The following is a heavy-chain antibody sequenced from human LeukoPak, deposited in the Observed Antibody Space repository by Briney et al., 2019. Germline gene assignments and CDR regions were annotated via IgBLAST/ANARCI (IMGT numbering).Heavy chain of an antibody. CDR2: IIPILGIA. CDR1: GGTFSSYA. CDR3: AAGYCSSTSCYYYYYYGMDV. D-gene: IGHD2-2*01. V-gene: IGHV1-69*04. J-gene: IGHJ6*02. Sequence: SVKVSCKASGGTFSSYAISWVRQAPGQGLEWMGRIIPILGIANYAQKFQGRVTITADKSTSTAYMELSSLRSEDTAVYYCAAGYCSSTSCYYYYYYGMDVWGQGTTVTVSS.